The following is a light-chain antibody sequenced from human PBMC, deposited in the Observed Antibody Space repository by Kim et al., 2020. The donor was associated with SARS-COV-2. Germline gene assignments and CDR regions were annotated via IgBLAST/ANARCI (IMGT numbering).Light chain of an antibody. V-gene: IGKV3-20*01. Sequence: EIVLTQSPATLSLSPGERATLSCRASQSVSSSYLAWYQQKPGQAPRLLIYGASSRATGIPDRFSGSGSGTDFTLTISRLEPEDFAVYYCQQYGSSPWTVGQGTKVDIK. CDR3: QQYGSSPWT. J-gene: IGKJ1*01. CDR2: GAS. CDR1: QSVSSSY.